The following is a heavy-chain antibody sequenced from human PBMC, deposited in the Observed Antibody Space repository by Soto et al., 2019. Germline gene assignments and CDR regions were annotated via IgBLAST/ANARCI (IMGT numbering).Heavy chain of an antibody. D-gene: IGHD2-15*01. J-gene: IGHJ4*02. CDR2: IHYSGNT. CDR1: GGSISSSSYY. V-gene: IGHV4-39*01. CDR3: ARQRRYCSGGSCYYFDY. Sequence: QLQLQESGPGLVKPSETLSLTCTVSGGSISSSSYYWGWIRQPPGKGLEWIGSIHYSGNTYYNPSLKSRVTISVDTSKNQFSLKLSSVTAADTAVYYCARQRRYCSGGSCYYFDYWGQGTLVTVSS.